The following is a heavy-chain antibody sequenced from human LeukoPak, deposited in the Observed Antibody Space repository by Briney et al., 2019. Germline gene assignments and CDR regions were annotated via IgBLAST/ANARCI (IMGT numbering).Heavy chain of an antibody. D-gene: IGHD3-22*01. V-gene: IGHV4-34*01. J-gene: IGHJ4*02. Sequence: NASETLSLTCAVYGGSFSGYYWSWIRQPPGKGPEWIGEINHSGSTNYNPSLKSRVTISVDTSKNQFSLKLSSVTAADTAVYYCARGGHRTYYYDSSGYYYDYWGQGTLVTVSS. CDR1: GGSFSGYY. CDR3: ARGGHRTYYYDSSGYYYDY. CDR2: INHSGST.